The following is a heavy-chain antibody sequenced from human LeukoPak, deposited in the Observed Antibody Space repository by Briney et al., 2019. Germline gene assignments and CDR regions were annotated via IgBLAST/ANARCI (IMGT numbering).Heavy chain of an antibody. CDR1: GFSFSGAW. J-gene: IGHJ4*02. CDR3: TTDIWN. D-gene: IGHD3-3*01. CDR2: IKSKSYDETT. V-gene: IGHV3-15*01. Sequence: GGSLRLSCAASGFSFSGAWMYWARQAPGKGLEWVGRIKSKSYDETTEYTAPVKGRFTISRDDSKQMVYLQMNSLITEDTAVYYCTTDIWNWGQGTLVTVSS.